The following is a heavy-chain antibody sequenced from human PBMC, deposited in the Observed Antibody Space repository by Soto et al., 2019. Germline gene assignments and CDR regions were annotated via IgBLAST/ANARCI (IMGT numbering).Heavy chain of an antibody. J-gene: IGHJ4*02. CDR3: AAGGGLPRYY. CDR1: GGSFNPYC. Sequence: PSETLSLPCTVSGGSFNPYCWSWIRQPPGKGLEWIGYIYHSGSTYYNPSLKSRVTISVDRSKNQFSLELSSVTAADTAVYYCAAGGGLPRYYWGQGTLVTVSS. CDR2: IYHSGST. V-gene: IGHV4-59*04. D-gene: IGHD5-12*01.